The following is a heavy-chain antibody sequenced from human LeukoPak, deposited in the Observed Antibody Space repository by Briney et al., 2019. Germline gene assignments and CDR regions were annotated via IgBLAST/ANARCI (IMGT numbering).Heavy chain of an antibody. CDR3: ARVRTYSSSSYFDY. Sequence: GASVKVSCKASGYTFTVYYMHWVRQAPGQGLEWMGWINPNSGGTNYAQKFQGRVTMTRNTSISTAYMELSRLRSDDTAVYYCARVRTYSSSSYFDYWGQGTLVTVSS. J-gene: IGHJ4*02. D-gene: IGHD6-6*01. V-gene: IGHV1-2*02. CDR2: INPNSGGT. CDR1: GYTFTVYY.